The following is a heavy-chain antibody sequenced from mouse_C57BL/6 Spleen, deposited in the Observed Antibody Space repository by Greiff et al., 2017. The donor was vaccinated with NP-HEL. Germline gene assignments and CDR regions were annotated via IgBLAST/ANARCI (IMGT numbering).Heavy chain of an antibody. CDR1: GYAFSSYW. J-gene: IGHJ2*01. Sequence: VQGVESGAELVKPGASVKISCKASGYAFSSYWMNWVKQRPGKGLEWIGQIYPGDGDTNYNGKFKGKATLTADKSSSTAYMQLSSLTSEDSAVYFCARFGYDDGYYFDYWGQGTTLTVSS. CDR2: IYPGDGDT. CDR3: ARFGYDDGYYFDY. D-gene: IGHD2-2*01. V-gene: IGHV1-80*01.